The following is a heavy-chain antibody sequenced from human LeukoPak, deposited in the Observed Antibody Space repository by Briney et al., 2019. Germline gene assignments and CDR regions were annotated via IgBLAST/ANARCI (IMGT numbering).Heavy chain of an antibody. V-gene: IGHV3-30*18. CDR1: GFTFSNYG. J-gene: IGHJ4*02. D-gene: IGHD6-19*01. CDR3: AKDYLAGLAIADPDY. Sequence: GRSLRLSCVASGFTFSNYGMHWVRQAPGKGLEWVAVISYNGNNKYYVDSVKGRFTISRDNSKNTLYLQMNSLRVEDTAVYYCAKDYLAGLAIADPDYWGQGTLVTVSS. CDR2: ISYNGNNK.